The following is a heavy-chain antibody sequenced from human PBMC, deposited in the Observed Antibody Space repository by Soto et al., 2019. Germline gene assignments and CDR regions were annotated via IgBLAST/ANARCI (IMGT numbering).Heavy chain of an antibody. CDR2: IRSKAYGGTT. Sequence: GGSLRLSCTASGFTFGDYAMSWFRQAPGKGLEWVGFIRSKAYGGTTEYAASVKGRFTISRDDSKSIAYLQMNSLKTEDTAVYYCTRGGITMVRGVIYPQYYFDYWGQGTLVTVSS. CDR3: TRGGITMVRGVIYPQYYFDY. CDR1: GFTFGDYA. D-gene: IGHD3-10*01. V-gene: IGHV3-49*03. J-gene: IGHJ4*02.